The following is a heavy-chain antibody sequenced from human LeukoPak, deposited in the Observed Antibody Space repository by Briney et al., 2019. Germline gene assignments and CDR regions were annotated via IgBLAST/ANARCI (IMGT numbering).Heavy chain of an antibody. CDR2: IYHSGAT. J-gene: IGHJ4*02. CDR3: ARAYYYDSSGYFDY. CDR1: GYSISSGYC. V-gene: IGHV4-38-2*01. Sequence: SETLSLTCAVSGYSISSGYCWGWIRRPPGKGLEWFGSIYHSGATYYNPSLKSRVTISVDTSKNQFSLKLSSVTAADTAVYYCARAYYYDSSGYFDYWGQGALVTVSS. D-gene: IGHD3-22*01.